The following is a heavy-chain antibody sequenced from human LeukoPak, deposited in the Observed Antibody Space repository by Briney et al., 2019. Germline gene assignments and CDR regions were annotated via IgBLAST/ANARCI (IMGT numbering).Heavy chain of an antibody. V-gene: IGHV4-39*02. Sequence: PSETLSLTCIVSGGSISSGAYYWAWIRQPPGKGLEWIGSIYSTGSTYKNPSLKSRVTISIDTSKNQFSLKLNSVTAADTAVFYCAREPITSGGNDAFDIWRQGTMVTVSS. D-gene: IGHD3-16*01. CDR1: GGSISSGAYY. CDR2: IYSTGST. J-gene: IGHJ3*02. CDR3: AREPITSGGNDAFDI.